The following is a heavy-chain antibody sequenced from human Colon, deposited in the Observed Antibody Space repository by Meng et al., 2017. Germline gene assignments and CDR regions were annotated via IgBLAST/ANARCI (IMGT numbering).Heavy chain of an antibody. D-gene: IGHD6-19*01. CDR1: GGSISTSGYY. CDR2: IGNSGFT. CDR3: VRSSGWVKTGFDP. Sequence: QPQLQESGPGLVKPSEALSLTCSVSGGSISTSGYYWGWIRQPPGKGLEWIGSIGNSGFTYYTPSLKSRVTVSIDTSRNQFSLWLTSVTAADTAVYYCVRSSGWVKTGFDPWGQGTLVTVSS. V-gene: IGHV4-39*01. J-gene: IGHJ5*02.